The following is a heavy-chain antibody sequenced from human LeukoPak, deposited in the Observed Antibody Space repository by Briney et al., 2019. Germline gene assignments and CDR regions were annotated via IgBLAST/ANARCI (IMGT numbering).Heavy chain of an antibody. CDR2: IYYSGST. Sequence: PSETLSLTCAVYGGSFSGYYWSWIRQPPGKGLEWIGYIYYSGSTNYNPSLKSRVTISVDTSKNQFSLKLSSVTAADTAVYYCARDGYNYGFYYYMDVWGKGTTVTVSS. D-gene: IGHD5-24*01. V-gene: IGHV4-59*01. J-gene: IGHJ6*03. CDR1: GGSFSGYY. CDR3: ARDGYNYGFYYYMDV.